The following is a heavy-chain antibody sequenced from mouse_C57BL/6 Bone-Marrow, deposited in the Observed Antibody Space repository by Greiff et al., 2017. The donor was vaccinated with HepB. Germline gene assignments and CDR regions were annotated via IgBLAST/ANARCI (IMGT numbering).Heavy chain of an antibody. J-gene: IGHJ4*01. CDR2: ISYDGSN. CDR3: AITTVVATDY. D-gene: IGHD1-1*01. Sequence: VQLQQSGPGLVKPSQSLSLTCSVTGYSITSGYYWNWIRQFPGNKLEWMGYISYDGSNNYNPSLKNLISITRDTSKNQFFLKLNSVTTEDTATYYCAITTVVATDYWGQGTSVTVSS. V-gene: IGHV3-6*01. CDR1: GYSITSGYY.